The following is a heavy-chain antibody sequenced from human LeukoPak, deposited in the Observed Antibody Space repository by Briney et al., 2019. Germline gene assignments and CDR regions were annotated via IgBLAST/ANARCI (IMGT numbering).Heavy chain of an antibody. J-gene: IGHJ4*02. CDR3: ARAGGCSGGSCYSGPPGY. Sequence: PSETLSLTCAVYGGFFSGYYWSWIRQPPGKGLEWIGEINHSGSTNYNPSLKSRVTISVDTSKNQFSLKLSSVTAADTAVYYCARAGGCSGGSCYSGPPGYGGQGTLVTVSS. D-gene: IGHD2-15*01. CDR1: GGFFSGYY. V-gene: IGHV4-34*01. CDR2: INHSGST.